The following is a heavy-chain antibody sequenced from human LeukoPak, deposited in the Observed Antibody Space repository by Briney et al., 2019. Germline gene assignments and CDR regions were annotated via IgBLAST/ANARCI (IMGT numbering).Heavy chain of an antibody. J-gene: IGHJ6*03. D-gene: IGHD1-7*01. CDR2: ITGSDFTT. CDR3: AKTGSTFYYYYMDV. CDR1: GFTFSSYA. V-gene: IGHV3-23*01. Sequence: PGGSLRLSCAASGFTFSSYAMNWVRQAPGKGLEWVSSITGSDFTTYYADSVKGRFTISRDNSKNTLYLQMNSLRAEDTAVYYCAKTGSTFYYYYMDVWGKGTTVTVSS.